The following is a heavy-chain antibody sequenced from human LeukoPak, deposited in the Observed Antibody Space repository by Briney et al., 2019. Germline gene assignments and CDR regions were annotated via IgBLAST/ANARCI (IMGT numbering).Heavy chain of an antibody. V-gene: IGHV3-7*04. D-gene: IGHD6-13*01. Sequence: GGSLRLSCAASGFAFNTYWMTWVRQAPGKGLEWVANINHDGNAKSSVRSVKDRFTISRDNTEHSLYLQRNSLRAEATAVYYGARGRYRSSWFDYWGQGTQVTVSS. J-gene: IGHJ4*02. CDR1: GFAFNTYW. CDR3: ARGRYRSSWFDY. CDR2: INHDGNAK.